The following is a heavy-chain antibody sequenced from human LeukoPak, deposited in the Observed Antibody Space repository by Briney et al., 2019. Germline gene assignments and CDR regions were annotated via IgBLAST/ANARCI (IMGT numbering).Heavy chain of an antibody. J-gene: IGHJ5*02. CDR1: GGSITSSSYY. V-gene: IGHV4-39*07. D-gene: IGHD2-21*02. CDR3: ARERVWRYCGGDSCGWFDP. CDR2: IYYSGST. Sequence: SETLSLTCIVSGGSITSSSYYWGWIRQPPGKGLQWIGSIYYSGSTYYNPSLKSRVTISVDTSKNQFSLKLSSVTAADTAVYYCARERVWRYCGGDSCGWFDPWGQGTLVTVSS.